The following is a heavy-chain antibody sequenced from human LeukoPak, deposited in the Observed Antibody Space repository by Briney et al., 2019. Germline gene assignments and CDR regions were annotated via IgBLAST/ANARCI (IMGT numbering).Heavy chain of an antibody. D-gene: IGHD3-22*01. J-gene: IGHJ4*02. Sequence: GGSLRLSCAASGFTFSSYDMHWVRQATGKGLEWVSAIGTAGDTYYPGSVKGRFTISRENAKNSLYVQMNSLRAGDTAVYYCARVGTPYYYDSSGYYYDYWGQGILVTVSS. CDR1: GFTFSSYD. V-gene: IGHV3-13*01. CDR3: ARVGTPYYYDSSGYYYDY. CDR2: IGTAGDT.